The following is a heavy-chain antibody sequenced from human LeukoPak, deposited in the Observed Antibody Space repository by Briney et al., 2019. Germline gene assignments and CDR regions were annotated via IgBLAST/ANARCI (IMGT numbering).Heavy chain of an antibody. CDR2: ISAYSGNT. V-gene: IGHV1-18*01. J-gene: IGHJ5*02. D-gene: IGHD6-13*01. Sequence: ASVKVSCKASGYTFTSYVISWVRQAPGQGLEWMGWISAYSGNTNYAQKFQGRVTMTTDTSTSTAYMELRNLRSDDTAVYYCARVPLRYSSSWYFLDPWGQGTLVTVSS. CDR3: ARVPLRYSSSWYFLDP. CDR1: GYTFTSYV.